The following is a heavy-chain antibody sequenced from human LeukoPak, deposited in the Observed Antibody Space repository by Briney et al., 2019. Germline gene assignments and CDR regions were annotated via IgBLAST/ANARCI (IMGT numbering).Heavy chain of an antibody. CDR3: ARGIWEVRQGVAPLDPFDP. Sequence: AASVKVSCKASGYTFTSYAMNWVRQAPGQGLEWMGGIIPIFDTTHYAHNFQGRVTITAEKSTTTAYMELSSLRSEDTAVYYCARGIWEVRQGVAPLDPFDPWGQGTLVTVSS. D-gene: IGHD2-15*01. CDR2: IIPIFDTT. V-gene: IGHV1-69*06. CDR1: GYTFTSYA. J-gene: IGHJ5*02.